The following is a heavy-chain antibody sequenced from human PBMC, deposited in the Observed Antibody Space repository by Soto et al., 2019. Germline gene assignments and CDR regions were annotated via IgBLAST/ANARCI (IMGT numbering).Heavy chain of an antibody. CDR2: ISGSGGST. Sequence: EVQLLESGGGLVQPGGSLRLSCAASGFTFSSYAMSWVRQAPGKGLEWVSAISGSGGSTYYADSVKGRFTISRDNSKNTLYLQMNSLRAEDTAVYYCAKGGRCSRTSCPYFDYWGQGTLVTVSS. CDR3: AKGGRCSRTSCPYFDY. V-gene: IGHV3-23*01. D-gene: IGHD2-2*01. J-gene: IGHJ4*02. CDR1: GFTFSSYA.